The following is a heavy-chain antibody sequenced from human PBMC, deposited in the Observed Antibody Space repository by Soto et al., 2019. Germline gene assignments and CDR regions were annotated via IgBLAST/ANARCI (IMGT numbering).Heavy chain of an antibody. D-gene: IGHD6-6*01. Sequence: SVKVSCKASGGTFSSYAISWARQAPGQGLEWMGGIIPIFGTANYAQKFQGRVTITADKSTSTAYMELSSLRSEGTAVYYCARGGREYSSSAFDYWGQGTLVTVSS. CDR3: ARGGREYSSSAFDY. CDR1: GGTFSSYA. V-gene: IGHV1-69*06. J-gene: IGHJ4*02. CDR2: IIPIFGTA.